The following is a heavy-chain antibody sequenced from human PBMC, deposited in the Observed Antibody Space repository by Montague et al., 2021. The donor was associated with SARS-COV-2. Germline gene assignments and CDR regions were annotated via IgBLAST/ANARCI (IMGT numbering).Heavy chain of an antibody. CDR2: IYPGDSDT. J-gene: IGHJ4*02. D-gene: IGHD2-15*01. V-gene: IGHV5-51*01. CDR3: ARHPRYCSGGSCYSGGEFDY. CDR1: GYSFTSYW. Sequence: QSGAEVKKPGESLKISCKGSGYSFTSYWIDWVRQMPGKGLEWMGIIYPGDSDTRYSPSFHGQVTISADKSISTAYLQWGSLKASDTAMYYRARHPRYCSGGSCYSGGEFDYWGQGTLVTVSS.